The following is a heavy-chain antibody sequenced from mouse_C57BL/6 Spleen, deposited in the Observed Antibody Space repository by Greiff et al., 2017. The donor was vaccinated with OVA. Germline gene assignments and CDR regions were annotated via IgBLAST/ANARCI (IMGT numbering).Heavy chain of an antibody. D-gene: IGHD2-4*01. J-gene: IGHJ2*01. CDR1: GYAFSSYW. Sequence: QVQLQQSGAELVKPGASVKISCKASGYAFSSYWMNWVKQRPGKGLEWIGQIYPGDGDTNYNGKFKGKATLTADKSSSTAYMQLSSLTSEDSEVYFCARSGDYDYYFDYWGQGTTLTVSS. CDR2: IYPGDGDT. V-gene: IGHV1-80*01. CDR3: ARSGDYDYYFDY.